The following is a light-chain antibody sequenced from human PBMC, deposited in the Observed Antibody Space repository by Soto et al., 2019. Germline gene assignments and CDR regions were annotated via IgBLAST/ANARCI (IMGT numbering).Light chain of an antibody. J-gene: IGKJ1*01. CDR2: GAS. Sequence: ETVLTQSPGTPFVFPGDRVTLPCRASQSISINLAWYQHKPGQAPRLLIHGASTRATGVPARISGSGSGTEFTLTISSLQSEDFAVYYCQQFRNWPWTFGQGTKGDIK. CDR1: QSISIN. V-gene: IGKV3D-15*01. CDR3: QQFRNWPWT.